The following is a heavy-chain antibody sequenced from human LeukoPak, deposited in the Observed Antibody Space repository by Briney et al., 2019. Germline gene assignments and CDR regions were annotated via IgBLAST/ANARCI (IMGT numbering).Heavy chain of an antibody. V-gene: IGHV3-21*01. CDR3: ARLQSSSWDY. CDR1: GFTFSSYS. Sequence: GGSLRLSCAASGFTFSSYSMNWVRQAPGKGLERVSSSSSSSSSYIYYADSVKGRFTISRDNAKNSLYLQMNSLRAEDTAVYYCARLQSSSWDYWGQGTLVTVSS. D-gene: IGHD6-13*01. CDR2: SSSSSSSYI. J-gene: IGHJ4*02.